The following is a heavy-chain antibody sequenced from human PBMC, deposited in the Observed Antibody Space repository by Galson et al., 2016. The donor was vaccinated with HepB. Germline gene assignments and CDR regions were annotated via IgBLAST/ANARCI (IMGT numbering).Heavy chain of an antibody. V-gene: IGHV6-1*01. CDR1: WDSVSSYSAA. D-gene: IGHD2/OR15-2a*01. Sequence: CAISWDSVSSYSAAWNWIRQSPLRGLEWLGRTSYRSKWYNDYAVSVKSRISINPDTSKNQFSLQLNSVNPEDTAVYYCARVRCSTFRCQNWFDPWGQGTLVTVSS. CDR3: ARVRCSTFRCQNWFDP. CDR2: TSYRSKWYN. J-gene: IGHJ5*02.